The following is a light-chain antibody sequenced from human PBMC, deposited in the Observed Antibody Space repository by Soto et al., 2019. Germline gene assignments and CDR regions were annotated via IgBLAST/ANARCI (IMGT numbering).Light chain of an antibody. Sequence: ETVMMQSPATLSVPPREITTLSCWSGPRVSSNLAWSQQKPGQAPRRLIYGASTRATGIPARFSASGSVTQFTNTVSSLQSQDSALYFWQQYSNWPPFTVGPGTKLD. J-gene: IGKJ3*01. CDR2: GAS. CDR1: PRVSSN. CDR3: QQYSNWPPFT. V-gene: IGKV3-15*01.